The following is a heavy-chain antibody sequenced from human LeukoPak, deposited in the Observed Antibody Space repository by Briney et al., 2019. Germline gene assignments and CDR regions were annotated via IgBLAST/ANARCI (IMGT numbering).Heavy chain of an antibody. CDR3: ARVTITMIVGTFDY. Sequence: PGGSLRLSCAASGFTFSSYAMHWVRQAPGKGLEWVAVISYDGSNKYYADSVKGRFTISRDNSKNTLYLQMNSLRAEDTAVYYCARVTITMIVGTFDYWGQGTWSPSPQ. CDR1: GFTFSSYA. CDR2: ISYDGSNK. J-gene: IGHJ4*02. D-gene: IGHD3-22*01. V-gene: IGHV3-30-3*01.